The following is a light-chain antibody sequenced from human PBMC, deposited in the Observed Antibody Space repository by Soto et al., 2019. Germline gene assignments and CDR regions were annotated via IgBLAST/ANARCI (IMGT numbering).Light chain of an antibody. CDR1: SSDVGGYNY. J-gene: IGLJ2*01. CDR3: NSYTSSSTNVV. Sequence: QSALTQPASVSGSPGQSITISCTGTSSDVGGYNYVSWYQHHPGKAPKLMIYDVSNRPSGVSNRFSGSKSGNTASLTISGLQAEDEADYYCNSYTSSSTNVVFGGGTKLTVL. CDR2: DVS. V-gene: IGLV2-14*03.